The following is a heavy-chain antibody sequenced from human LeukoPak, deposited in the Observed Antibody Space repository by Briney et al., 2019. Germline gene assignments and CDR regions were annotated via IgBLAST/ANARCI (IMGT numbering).Heavy chain of an antibody. D-gene: IGHD6-19*01. CDR2: IYYSGST. Sequence: SETLSLTCTVSGGPISSSSYYWGWIRQPPGKGLEWIGSIYYSGSTYYNPSLKSRVTISVDTSKNQFSLKLSSVTAADTAVYYCARHGDIAVAGDFDYWGQGTLVTVSS. CDR1: GGPISSSSYY. J-gene: IGHJ4*02. V-gene: IGHV4-39*01. CDR3: ARHGDIAVAGDFDY.